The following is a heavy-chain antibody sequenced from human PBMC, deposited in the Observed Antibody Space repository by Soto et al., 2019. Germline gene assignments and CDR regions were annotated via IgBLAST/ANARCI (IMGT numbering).Heavy chain of an antibody. Sequence: PGGSLRLSCEASGFSFSTLGMTWVRQAPGKGLEWVSSISGSGSSTYYADSVKGRFTISRDNSKNTLYLQMNSLRAEDTAVYYCAKEVAAAGTPNWFDPWGQGTLVTVSS. CDR3: AKEVAAAGTPNWFDP. CDR1: GFSFSTLG. D-gene: IGHD6-13*01. V-gene: IGHV3-23*01. J-gene: IGHJ5*02. CDR2: ISGSGSST.